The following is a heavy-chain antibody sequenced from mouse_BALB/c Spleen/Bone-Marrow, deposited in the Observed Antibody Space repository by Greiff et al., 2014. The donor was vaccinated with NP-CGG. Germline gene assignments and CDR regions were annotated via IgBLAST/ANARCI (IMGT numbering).Heavy chain of an antibody. CDR1: GFTFSSYT. CDR3: TRDLYDGYSYYAMDY. Sequence: EVKLMESGGGLVKPGGPLKLSCAASGFTFSSYTMSWVRQTPEKRLEWVATISSVGIYTYYPDSVKGRFTISRDNAKNTLYLQMSSLKSEDTAMYYCTRDLYDGYSYYAMDYWGQGTSVTVSS. V-gene: IGHV5-6-4*01. CDR2: ISSVGIYT. D-gene: IGHD2-3*01. J-gene: IGHJ4*01.